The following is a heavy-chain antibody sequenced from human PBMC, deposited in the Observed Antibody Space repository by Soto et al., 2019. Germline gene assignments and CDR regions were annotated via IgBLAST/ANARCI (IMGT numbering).Heavy chain of an antibody. D-gene: IGHD2-21*01. CDR1: GLTYNTAW. CDR2: INRDGSVT. V-gene: IGHV3-74*01. CDR3: ASAGIVVGPYMTI. Sequence: VGSLRLSCEVSGLTYNTAWMHWVRQAPGKGLVWVSSINRDGSVTNYADSVKGRFTISRDSAEKTLYLQINSLRADDTGVYYCASAGIVVGPYMTIWGQGTTVTVS. J-gene: IGHJ6*02.